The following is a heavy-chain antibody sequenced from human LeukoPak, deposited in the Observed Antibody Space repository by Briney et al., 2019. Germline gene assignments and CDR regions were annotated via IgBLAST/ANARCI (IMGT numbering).Heavy chain of an antibody. Sequence: SETLSLTCTVSGGSISSSSYSWGWIRQPPGKGLEWIGYIYYSGSTNYNPSLKSRVTISVDTSKNQFSLKLSSVTAADTAVYYCARHRRSSNWFDPWGQGTLVTVSS. CDR3: ARHRRSSNWFDP. CDR2: IYYSGST. J-gene: IGHJ5*02. CDR1: GGSISSSSYS. V-gene: IGHV4-61*05.